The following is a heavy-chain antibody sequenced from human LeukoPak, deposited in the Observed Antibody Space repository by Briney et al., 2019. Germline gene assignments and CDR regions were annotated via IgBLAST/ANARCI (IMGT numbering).Heavy chain of an antibody. Sequence: PSETLSLTCTVSGGSITTYYWSWIRQPPGKGLEWIGYINYSGTTNYNPSLKSRVTISVDTSKNQFSLKLTSVTAADTAVYYCARPNDSGTYYRAFDTWGQGTMVTVSS. CDR3: ARPNDSGTYYRAFDT. V-gene: IGHV4-59*01. CDR1: GGSITTYY. CDR2: INYSGTT. J-gene: IGHJ3*02. D-gene: IGHD3-10*01.